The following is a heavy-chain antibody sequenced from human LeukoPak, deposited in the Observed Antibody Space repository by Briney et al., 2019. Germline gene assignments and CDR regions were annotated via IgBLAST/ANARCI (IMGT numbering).Heavy chain of an antibody. D-gene: IGHD2-8*01. V-gene: IGHV1-46*01. Sequence: ASVKVSCKASGYSFTSYYMHWVRQAPGQGLEWMGMINPSGGSTNYAHQFQGRVTMTRDTSTSALHMELSSLRSEDTAVYYCARVSLAYCTTATCYQGGGYYDYWGQGTLVTVSS. CDR1: GYSFTSYY. J-gene: IGHJ4*02. CDR2: INPSGGST. CDR3: ARVSLAYCTTATCYQGGGYYDY.